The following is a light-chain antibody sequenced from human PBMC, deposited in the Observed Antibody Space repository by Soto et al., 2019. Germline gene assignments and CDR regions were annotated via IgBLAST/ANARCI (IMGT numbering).Light chain of an antibody. CDR1: SGHSSYA. CDR3: QTWGTGFLV. J-gene: IGLJ2*01. Sequence: QLVLTQSPTASASLGASVNLTCTLSSGHSSYAIAWHQQQPEKGPRYLMKVNSDGSHNKGDGIPDRFSGSSSGAERYLTISSLQSEDEADYYCQTWGTGFLVFGGGTKLTVL. CDR2: VNSDGSH. V-gene: IGLV4-69*01.